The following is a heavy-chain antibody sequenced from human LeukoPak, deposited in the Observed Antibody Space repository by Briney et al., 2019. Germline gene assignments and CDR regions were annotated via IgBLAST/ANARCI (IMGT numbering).Heavy chain of an antibody. D-gene: IGHD1-7*01. J-gene: IGHJ4*02. CDR1: GYTFTSYD. V-gene: IGHV1-69*04. CDR3: ACRRTGTHLDY. Sequence: ASVKVSCKASGYTFTSYDINWVRQATGQGLEWMGRIIPILGIANYAQKFQGRVTITADKSTSTAYMELSGLRSEDTAVYYCACRRTGTHLDYWGQGTLVTVSS. CDR2: IIPILGIA.